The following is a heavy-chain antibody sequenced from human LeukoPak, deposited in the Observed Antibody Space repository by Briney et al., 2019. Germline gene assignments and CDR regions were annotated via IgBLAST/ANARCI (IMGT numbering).Heavy chain of an antibody. CDR3: ARGLGNYYDSSGPRPENNNWFDP. CDR2: INHSGST. V-gene: IGHV4-34*01. Sequence: SETLSLTCAVYGGSFSGYYWSWIRQPPGKGLEWIGEINHSGSTNYNPSLKSRVTISVDTSKNQFSLKLSSVTAADTAVYYCARGLGNYYDSSGPRPENNNWFDPWGQGTLVTVSS. J-gene: IGHJ5*02. D-gene: IGHD3-22*01. CDR1: GGSFSGYY.